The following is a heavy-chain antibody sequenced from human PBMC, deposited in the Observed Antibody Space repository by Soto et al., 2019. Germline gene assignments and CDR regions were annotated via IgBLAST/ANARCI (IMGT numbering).Heavy chain of an antibody. V-gene: IGHV1-3*01. CDR3: ARDVGAFDI. CDR2: INPGNRNT. Sequence: QVQLVQSGAEVKKPGASVKVSCKASGYTFTNYPMHWVRQAPGQRLEWMGWINPGNRNTKYSQKFQGRVTITRDTSASTAYMALSSLRSEDTAVYYCARDVGAFDIWGQGTMVTVSS. D-gene: IGHD3-10*01. J-gene: IGHJ3*02. CDR1: GYTFTNYP.